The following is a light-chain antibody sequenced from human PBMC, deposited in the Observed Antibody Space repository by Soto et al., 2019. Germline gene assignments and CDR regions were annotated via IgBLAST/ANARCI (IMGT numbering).Light chain of an antibody. J-gene: IGLJ1*01. CDR3: NSYAGSNNFV. CDR1: SSDIGGYNY. V-gene: IGLV2-14*01. CDR2: EVS. Sequence: QSALTQPASVSGSPGQSITISCTGTSSDIGGYNYVSWYQQHPGKVPKLMIFEVSNRPSGVSYRFSGSKSGNTASLTISGLQAEDEADYYCNSYAGSNNFVFGTGTKVTVL.